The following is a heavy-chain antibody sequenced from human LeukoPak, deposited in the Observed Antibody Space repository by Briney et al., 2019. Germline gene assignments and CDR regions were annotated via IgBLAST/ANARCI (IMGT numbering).Heavy chain of an antibody. J-gene: IGHJ4*02. Sequence: GGSLRLSCAASGFTFSSYAMSWVRQAPGKGLEWVSAISGSGGSTYYADSVKGRFTISRDNSKNTLYLQMNGLRAEDTAVYYCAKDALHYYDSSGYYYYFDYWGQGTLVTVSS. V-gene: IGHV3-23*01. CDR2: ISGSGGST. D-gene: IGHD3-22*01. CDR3: AKDALHYYDSSGYYYYFDY. CDR1: GFTFSSYA.